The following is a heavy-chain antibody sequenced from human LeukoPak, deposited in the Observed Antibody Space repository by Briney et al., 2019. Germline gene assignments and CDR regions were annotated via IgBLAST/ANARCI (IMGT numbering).Heavy chain of an antibody. D-gene: IGHD4-23*01. CDR1: GYTFTSYY. CDR2: INPSDGST. CDR3: ARDTTRPRTYGGNSGGGNWFDP. J-gene: IGHJ5*02. V-gene: IGHV1-46*01. Sequence: ASVTVSCKASGYTFTSYYMHWVRQAPGQGLEWMGIINPSDGSTSYAQKFQGRVTMTRDTSTSTVYMELSSLRSEDTAVYYCARDTTRPRTYGGNSGGGNWFDPWGQGTLVTVSS.